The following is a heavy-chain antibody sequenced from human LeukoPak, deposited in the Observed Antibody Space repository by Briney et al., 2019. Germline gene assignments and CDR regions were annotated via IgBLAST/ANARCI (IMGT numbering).Heavy chain of an antibody. J-gene: IGHJ3*02. CDR3: ARAWGSSGWYETAFDI. D-gene: IGHD6-19*01. Sequence: SQTLSLTCAISGDSVSSNSAAWNWTRQSPSRGLEWLGRTYYRSKWYNDYAVSVKSRITINPDTSKNQFSLQLNSVTPEDTAVYYCARAWGSSGWYETAFDIWGQGTMVTVSS. CDR2: TYYRSKWYN. CDR1: GDSVSSNSAA. V-gene: IGHV6-1*01.